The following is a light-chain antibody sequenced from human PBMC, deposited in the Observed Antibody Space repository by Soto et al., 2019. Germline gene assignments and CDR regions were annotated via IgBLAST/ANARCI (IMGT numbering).Light chain of an antibody. J-gene: IGLJ2*01. CDR2: DVS. Sequence: QSALTQPASVSGSPGQSITISCTGTSSDVGGYNYVSWSQQHPGKAPKLMIYDVSNRPSGVSNRFSGSKSGNTASLTISGLXAEDEADYYCSSYTSSSTLVVFGGGTKLTVL. CDR3: SSYTSSSTLVV. CDR1: SSDVGGYNY. V-gene: IGLV2-14*01.